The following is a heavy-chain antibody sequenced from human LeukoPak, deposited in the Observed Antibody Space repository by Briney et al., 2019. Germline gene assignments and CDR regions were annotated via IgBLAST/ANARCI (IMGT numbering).Heavy chain of an antibody. D-gene: IGHD5-12*01. V-gene: IGHV1-2*02. CDR1: GYTISDYF. Sequence: ASVKVSCKASGYTISDYFMHWVRQAPGQGLEWMGWINPNTNGINYAQKFQGRVIMTRDTSINTAYMELRSLTSDDTAIYYCASARYSGHESFDFWGQGTLVTVST. CDR2: INPNTNGI. CDR3: ASARYSGHESFDF. J-gene: IGHJ4*02.